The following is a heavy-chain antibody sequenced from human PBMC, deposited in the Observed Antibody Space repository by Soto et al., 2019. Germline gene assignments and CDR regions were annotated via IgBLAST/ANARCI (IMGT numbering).Heavy chain of an antibody. CDR3: ARQPYDSTGYYYGA. J-gene: IGHJ5*02. CDR1: GGSFSSSIYY. D-gene: IGHD3-22*01. V-gene: IGHV4-39*01. CDR2: MYSGGNT. Sequence: SETLSLTSTVSGGSFSSSIYYWGWIRQPPGKGLEWIGSMYSGGNTYYNPSLKSRVTVSVDTSKNHFSLKLTSVTAADTAMYYCARQPYDSTGYYYGAWGQGTLVTVCS.